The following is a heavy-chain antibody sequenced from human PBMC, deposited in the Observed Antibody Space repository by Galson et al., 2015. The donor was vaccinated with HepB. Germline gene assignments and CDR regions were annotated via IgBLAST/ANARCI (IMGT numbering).Heavy chain of an antibody. D-gene: IGHD2-21*02. V-gene: IGHV3-30-3*01. CDR1: GFTFSSYA. Sequence: SLRLSCAASGFTFSSYAMHWVRQAPGKGLEWVAVISYDGSNKYYADSVKGRFTISRDNSKNTLYLQMNSLRAEDTAVYYCARGVVTAGGGGAFDIWGQGTMVTVSS. CDR3: ARGVVTAGGGGAFDI. J-gene: IGHJ3*02. CDR2: ISYDGSNK.